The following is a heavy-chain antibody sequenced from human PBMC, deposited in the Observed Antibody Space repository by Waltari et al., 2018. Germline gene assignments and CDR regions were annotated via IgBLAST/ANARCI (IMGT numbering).Heavy chain of an antibody. J-gene: IGHJ4*02. D-gene: IGHD6-6*01. V-gene: IGHV1-58*01. Sequence: QMQLVQSGPEVKKPGTSVKVSCKASGFTFTSSAVQWVRQARGQRLEGIGWIVVGSGNTNYAQKFQERVTITRDMSTSTAYMELSSLRSEDTAVYYCAAGYSSSSGNFDYWGQGTLVTVSS. CDR2: IVVGSGNT. CDR1: GFTFTSSA. CDR3: AAGYSSSSGNFDY.